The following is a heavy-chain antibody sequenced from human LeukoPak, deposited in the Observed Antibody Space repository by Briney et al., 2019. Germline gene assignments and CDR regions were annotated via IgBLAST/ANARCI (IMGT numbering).Heavy chain of an antibody. CDR2: ISYDGSNK. J-gene: IGHJ4*02. Sequence: PGGSLRLSCAASGFTFSSYAMHWVRQAPGKGLEWVAVISYDGSNKYYADSVKGRFTISRDNSKNTLYLQMNSLRAEDTAVYYCAKTYYDYVWGSYRPTYYFDYWGQGTLVTVSS. V-gene: IGHV3-30-3*02. CDR3: AKTYYDYVWGSYRPTYYFDY. D-gene: IGHD3-16*02. CDR1: GFTFSSYA.